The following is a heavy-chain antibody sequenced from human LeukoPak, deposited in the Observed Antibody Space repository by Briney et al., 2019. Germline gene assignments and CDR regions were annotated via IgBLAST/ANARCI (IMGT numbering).Heavy chain of an antibody. Sequence: PGGSLRLSCAASGFTFSNAWMSWVRQAPGKGLEWVSSISSTSTYIYYADSVNGRFTISRDNAKNSLYLQMNSLRAEDTAVYYCARGAVAAAGTDYWGQGTVVTVSS. CDR2: ISSTSTYI. CDR1: GFTFSNAW. J-gene: IGHJ4*02. D-gene: IGHD6-13*01. CDR3: ARGAVAAAGTDY. V-gene: IGHV3-21*01.